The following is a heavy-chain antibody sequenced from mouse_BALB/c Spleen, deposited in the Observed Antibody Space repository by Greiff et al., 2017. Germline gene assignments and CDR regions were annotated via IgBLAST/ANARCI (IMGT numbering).Heavy chain of an antibody. Sequence: VQLQQPGAELVKPGASVKLSCKASGYTFTSYWMHWVKQRPGQGLEWIGEINPSNGRTNYNEKFKSKATLTVDKSSSTAYMQLSSLTSEDSAVYYCARGQLGLRMDYWGQGTSVTVSS. D-gene: IGHD3-2*01. CDR2: INPSNGRT. V-gene: IGHV1S81*02. CDR1: GYTFTSYW. J-gene: IGHJ4*01. CDR3: ARGQLGLRMDY.